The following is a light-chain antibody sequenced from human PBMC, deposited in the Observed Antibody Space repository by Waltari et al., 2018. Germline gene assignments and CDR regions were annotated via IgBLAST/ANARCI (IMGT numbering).Light chain of an antibody. Sequence: QSALTQPPSASGSPGQSVTISCTGTGRGGSVSGYQQLPGKAPKLLIYEVSKRPSGVPDRFSGSKSGNTASLTVSGLQAEDEGDYYCSSDAVSNNFYDFGSGTKVTVL. CDR1: GRGGS. J-gene: IGLJ1*01. V-gene: IGLV2-8*01. CDR2: EVS. CDR3: SSDAVSNNFYD.